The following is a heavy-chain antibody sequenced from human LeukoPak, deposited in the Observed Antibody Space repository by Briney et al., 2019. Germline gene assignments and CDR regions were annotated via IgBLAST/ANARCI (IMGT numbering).Heavy chain of an antibody. D-gene: IGHD4-11*01. J-gene: IGHJ5*02. CDR2: IIPIFGIA. CDR3: ARGGYSNYENWFDP. V-gene: IGHV1-69*04. Sequence: ASVKVSCKASGGTFSSYAISWVRQAPGQGLEWMGRIIPIFGIANYAQKFQGRVTITADKSTSTAYMELSSLRPEDTAVYYCARGGYSNYENWFDPWGQGTLVTVSS. CDR1: GGTFSSYA.